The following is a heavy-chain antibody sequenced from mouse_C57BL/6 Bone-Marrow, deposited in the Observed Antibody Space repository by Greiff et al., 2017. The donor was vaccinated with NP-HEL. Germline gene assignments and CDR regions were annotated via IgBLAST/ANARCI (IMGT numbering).Heavy chain of an antibody. CDR3: TICYGNLYAMDY. CDR1: GFNIKDDY. CDR2: IDPENGDT. Sequence: VQLQQSGAELVRPGASVKLSCTASGFNIKDDYMHWVKQRPEQGLEWIGWIDPENGDTEYASKFQGKATITTDTSSNTAYLQLSSLTSEDTAVYYCTICYGNLYAMDYWGQGTSVTVSS. J-gene: IGHJ4*01. V-gene: IGHV14-4*01. D-gene: IGHD2-1*01.